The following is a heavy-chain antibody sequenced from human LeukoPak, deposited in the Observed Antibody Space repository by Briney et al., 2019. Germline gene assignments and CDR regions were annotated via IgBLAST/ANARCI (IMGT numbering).Heavy chain of an antibody. CDR2: IYHSGST. D-gene: IGHD2-21*01. V-gene: IGHV4-30-2*01. CDR1: SGSISSGGYS. J-gene: IGHJ3*02. CDR3: ASPVIQPTLGRSFDAFDI. Sequence: SETLSLTCAVSSGSISSGGYSWSWIRQPPGKGLELIGYIYHSGSTYYNPSLKSRVTISVDTSKNQFSLKLSSVTAADTAVYYCASPVIQPTLGRSFDAFDIWGQGTMVTVSS.